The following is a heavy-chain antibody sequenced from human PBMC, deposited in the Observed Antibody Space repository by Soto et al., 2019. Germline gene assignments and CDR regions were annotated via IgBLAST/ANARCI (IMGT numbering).Heavy chain of an antibody. Sequence: LRLSYVASGIALADYAINLVRHVPRNCLESVAGICSDEKRTAYADSVKGRFTCSRDEAKNSRDLQVNSLRTDDTAFYYCIKDTTPGGLDYWGRPILVT. CDR1: GIALADYA. J-gene: IGHJ4*02. CDR3: IKDTTPGGLDY. D-gene: IGHD3-16*01. CDR2: ICSDEKRT. V-gene: IGHV3-9*01.